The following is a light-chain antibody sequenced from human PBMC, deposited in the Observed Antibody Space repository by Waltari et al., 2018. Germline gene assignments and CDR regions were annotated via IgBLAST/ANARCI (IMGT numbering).Light chain of an antibody. CDR1: KNIYTD. J-gene: IGKJ2*01. CDR2: DAS. CDR3: QETDVMPYT. V-gene: IGKV1-39*01. Sequence: DIQLTQSPPSLSASVGDTVTITCRASKNIYTDLNWYQVKPGKAPKVLIYDASTLKGGVPSRFSGSGRATDFTRTITNVQPEDFATYYCQETDVMPYTFGQGTKLEIK.